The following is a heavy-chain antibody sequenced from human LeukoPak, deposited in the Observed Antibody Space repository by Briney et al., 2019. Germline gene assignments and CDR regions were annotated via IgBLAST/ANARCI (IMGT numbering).Heavy chain of an antibody. CDR1: GGSFSGYY. J-gene: IGHJ6*03. CDR3: ARLSAYYYGSYFYYYMDV. V-gene: IGHV4-34*01. Sequence: SETLSLTCAVYGGSFSGYYWSWIRQPPGKGLEWIGEMNHSGSTNYNPSLKSRVTISVDTSKNQFSLKLSSVTAADTALYYCARLSAYYYGSYFYYYMDVWGKGTTVTVSS. CDR2: MNHSGST. D-gene: IGHD3-10*01.